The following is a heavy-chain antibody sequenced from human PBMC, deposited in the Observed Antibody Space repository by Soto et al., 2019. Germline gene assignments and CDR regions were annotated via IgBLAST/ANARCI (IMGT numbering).Heavy chain of an antibody. D-gene: IGHD6-13*01. CDR3: AKRVRGSSWEGFFDY. CDR2: ISGSGGST. V-gene: IGHV3-23*01. J-gene: IGHJ4*02. Sequence: EVQLLESGGGLVQPGGSLRLSCAASGFTFSSYAMSWVRQAPGKGLEWVSAISGSGGSTYYADSVKGRFTISRDNSRXALYLQMNRLRAEDTAVYYCAKRVRGSSWEGFFDYWGQGTLVTVSS. CDR1: GFTFSSYA.